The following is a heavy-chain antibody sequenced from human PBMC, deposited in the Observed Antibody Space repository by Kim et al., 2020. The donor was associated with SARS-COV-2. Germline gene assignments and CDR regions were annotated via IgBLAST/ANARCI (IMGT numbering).Heavy chain of an antibody. D-gene: IGHD6-19*01. J-gene: IGHJ4*02. CDR1: GFTFSGYW. CDR3: ARGGWYSDW. Sequence: GGSLRLSCASSGFTFSGYWMSWVRQVPGKGLEWVANIKQDGSEQNYVESVKGRFIISRSNAENSLYLQMNRLRVEDTAVYFCARGGWYSDWWGQGTLVTV. V-gene: IGHV3-7*01. CDR2: IKQDGSEQ.